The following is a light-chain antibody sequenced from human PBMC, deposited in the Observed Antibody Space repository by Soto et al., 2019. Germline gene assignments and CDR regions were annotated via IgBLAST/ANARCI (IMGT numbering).Light chain of an antibody. V-gene: IGLV1-40*01. CDR1: SSNIGARYD. CDR2: ANK. J-gene: IGLJ1*01. CDR3: QSYDTSPSGYV. Sequence: QSVLTQPPSVSGAPGQRVTISCTGSSSNIGARYDVHWYQQLPGTAPKLLIYANKNRPAGVPDRFSASKSGTSASLAITGLQAEDEADYYCQSYDTSPSGYVFGTGTKLTGL.